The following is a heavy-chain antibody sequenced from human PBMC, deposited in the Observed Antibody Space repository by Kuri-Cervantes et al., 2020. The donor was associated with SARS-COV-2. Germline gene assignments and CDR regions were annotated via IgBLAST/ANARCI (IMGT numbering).Heavy chain of an antibody. CDR3: AKRVYRVVVPAAICAPYDY. V-gene: IGHV3-74*01. J-gene: IGHJ4*02. Sequence: GESLKISCAASGFTFSSYWMHWVRQAPGKGLVWVSRINSDGSSTSYADSVKGRFTISRDNAKNTLYLQMNSLRAEDTAVYYCAKRVYRVVVPAAICAPYDYWGQGTLVTVSS. CDR2: INSDGSST. D-gene: IGHD2-2*02. CDR1: GFTFSSYW.